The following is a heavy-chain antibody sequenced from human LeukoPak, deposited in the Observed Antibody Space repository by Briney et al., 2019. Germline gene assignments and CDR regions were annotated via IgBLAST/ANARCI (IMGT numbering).Heavy chain of an antibody. J-gene: IGHJ4*02. CDR3: ARDDARGGNGWYDFDL. Sequence: QAGGSLRLSCAASGSTFRSYAIHWVRQAPGKGLERVAVISYDGTENYYADSVKGRFTISRDNSKNTLFLQMNSLRPEDTAAYYCARDDARGGNGWYDFDLWGQGTLVTVSS. D-gene: IGHD6-19*01. CDR1: GSTFRSYA. CDR2: ISYDGTEN. V-gene: IGHV3-30-3*01.